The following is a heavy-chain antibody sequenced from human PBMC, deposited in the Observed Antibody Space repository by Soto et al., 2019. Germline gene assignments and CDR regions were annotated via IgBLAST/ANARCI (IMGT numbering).Heavy chain of an antibody. D-gene: IGHD6-13*01. CDR3: ARAVAAAGYYYYYYYYLDV. CDR1: GFTFSDYY. Sequence: QVQLVESGGGLVKPGGSLRLSCAASGFTFSDYYMSWIRQAPGKGLEWVSYISSSGSTIYYADSVKGRFTISRDNAKNLLYLQMNSLRAADTAVYYCARAVAAAGYYYYYYYYLDVWGKGTTVTVSS. V-gene: IGHV3-11*01. J-gene: IGHJ6*03. CDR2: ISSSGSTI.